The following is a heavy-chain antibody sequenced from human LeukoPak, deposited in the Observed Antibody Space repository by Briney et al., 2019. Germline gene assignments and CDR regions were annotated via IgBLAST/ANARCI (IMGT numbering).Heavy chain of an antibody. J-gene: IGHJ4*02. CDR1: GYTFISYA. CDR2: INAGNGNT. CDR3: ATNYDSSGYQTSDY. D-gene: IGHD3-22*01. V-gene: IGHV1-3*01. Sequence: ASVKVSCKASGYTFISYAMHWVRQAPGQRLEWMGWINAGNGNTKYSQKFQGRVTITRDTSASTAYMELSSLRSEDTAVYYCATNYDSSGYQTSDYWGQGTLVTVSS.